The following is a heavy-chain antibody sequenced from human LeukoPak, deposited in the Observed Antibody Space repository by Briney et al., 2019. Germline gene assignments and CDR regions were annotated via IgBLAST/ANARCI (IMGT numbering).Heavy chain of an antibody. CDR1: GFTFSSYG. V-gene: IGHV3-30*18. CDR3: TKGDSSSWYGYYYYYYMDV. D-gene: IGHD6-13*01. Sequence: PGRSLRLSCAASGFTFSSYGMHWVRQAPGKGLEWGAVISYDGSNKYYADSVKGRFTNSRDNYKNPIYLKMNKLRAEDTAVYYCTKGDSSSWYGYYYYYYMDVWGKGTTVTVSS. J-gene: IGHJ6*03. CDR2: ISYDGSNK.